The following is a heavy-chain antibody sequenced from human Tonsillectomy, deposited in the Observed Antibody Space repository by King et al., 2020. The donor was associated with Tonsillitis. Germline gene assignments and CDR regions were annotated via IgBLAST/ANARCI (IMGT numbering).Heavy chain of an antibody. Sequence: QLVQSGAEVKKPGASVKVSCKTSGYSFTSYYVLWVRQAPGQGLEWMAIINPSGGSTAYAQNLQGRVTVTGDTSTSTVHMELSSLRSEDTAVYYCARGYYPSGVYYYAMDVWGQGTTVTVSS. CDR3: ARGYYPSGVYYYAMDV. CDR1: GYSFTSYY. D-gene: IGHD2-8*01. V-gene: IGHV1-46*03. CDR2: INPSGGST. J-gene: IGHJ6*02.